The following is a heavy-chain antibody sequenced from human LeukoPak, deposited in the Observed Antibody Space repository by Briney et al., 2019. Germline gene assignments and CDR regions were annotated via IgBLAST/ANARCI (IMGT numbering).Heavy chain of an antibody. V-gene: IGHV3-23*01. Sequence: GGSLILSCAASGFIFSNYAMSWVRQVPGRGLGWISTTNSGGTSTYYAESVKGRFTISRDNSKNTLYLQMSSLRVEDTAVYYCAKQSYARSLGEGGPGTLVSVSS. CDR2: TNSGGTST. CDR3: AKQSYARSLGE. J-gene: IGHJ4*02. CDR1: GFIFSNYA. D-gene: IGHD2-8*01.